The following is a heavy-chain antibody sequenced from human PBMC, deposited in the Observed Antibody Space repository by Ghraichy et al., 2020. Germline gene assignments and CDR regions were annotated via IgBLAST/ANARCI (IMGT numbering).Heavy chain of an antibody. J-gene: IGHJ6*02. Sequence: SQTLSLTRGVYGGSFSGYYWSWIRQPPGKGLEWIGEINHGGDTNYNPSLKSRVTISFDTSNKQVSLKLSSATAADTAVYYCVRRKWGSYVPYYFYGLDVWGQGTTVTVSS. CDR3: VRRKWGSYVPYYFYGLDV. D-gene: IGHD3-16*01. CDR1: GGSFSGYY. CDR2: INHGGDT. V-gene: IGHV4-34*01.